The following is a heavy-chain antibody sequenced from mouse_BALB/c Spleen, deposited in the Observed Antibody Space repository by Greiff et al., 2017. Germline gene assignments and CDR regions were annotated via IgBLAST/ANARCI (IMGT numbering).Heavy chain of an antibody. CDR3: ASGDYYGRDFDY. D-gene: IGHD1-1*01. Sequence: QVQLQQSGAELARPGASVKLSCKASGYTFTDYYINWVKQRTGQGLEWIGEIYPGSGNTYYNEKFKGKATLTADKSSSTAYMQLSSLTSEDSAVYFYASGDYYGRDFDYWGQGTTLTVSS. CDR1: GYTFTDYY. CDR2: IYPGSGNT. V-gene: IGHV1-77*01. J-gene: IGHJ2*01.